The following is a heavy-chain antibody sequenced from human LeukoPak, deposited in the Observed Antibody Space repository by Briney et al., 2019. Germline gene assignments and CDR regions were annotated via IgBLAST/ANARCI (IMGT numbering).Heavy chain of an antibody. CDR2: IYYSGST. V-gene: IGHV4-59*01. D-gene: IGHD6-13*01. Sequence: PSETLSLTCTVSGGSISSYYWSWIRQPPGKGLEWIGYIYYSGSTNYNPSLKSRVTLSVDTSKNQFSLKLSSVTAADTAVYYCARASRSSSPFDYWGQGTLVTVSS. CDR1: GGSISSYY. J-gene: IGHJ4*02. CDR3: ARASRSSSPFDY.